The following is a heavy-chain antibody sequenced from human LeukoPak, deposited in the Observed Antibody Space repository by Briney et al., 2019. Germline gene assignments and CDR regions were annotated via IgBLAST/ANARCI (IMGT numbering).Heavy chain of an antibody. J-gene: IGHJ4*02. V-gene: IGHV3-23*01. D-gene: IGHD6-13*01. Sequence: GGSLRLSCAASGFTFSSYAMSWVRQVPGKGLEWVSAISGSGGSTYYADSVKGRFTISRDNSKNTLYLQMNSLRAEDTAVYYCAKGSHRPGIAAPEDYWGQGTLVTVSS. CDR2: ISGSGGST. CDR3: AKGSHRPGIAAPEDY. CDR1: GFTFSSYA.